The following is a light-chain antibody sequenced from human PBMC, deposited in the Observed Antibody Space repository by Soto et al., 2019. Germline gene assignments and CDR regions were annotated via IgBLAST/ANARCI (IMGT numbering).Light chain of an antibody. J-gene: IGKJ1*01. CDR3: QQSYSTPLT. Sequence: DIPMTQSPSSLSASVGDRVTITCRASQSISSYLNWYQQKPGKAPKLLIYAASSLQSGVPSRFSGSGSGTDFTLTISSLQPEDFATYYCQQSYSTPLTFDQGTKVEIK. CDR1: QSISSY. V-gene: IGKV1-39*01. CDR2: AAS.